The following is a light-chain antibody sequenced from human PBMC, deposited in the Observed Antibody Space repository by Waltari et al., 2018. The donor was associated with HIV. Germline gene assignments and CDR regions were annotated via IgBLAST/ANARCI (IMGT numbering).Light chain of an antibody. J-gene: IGLJ3*02. CDR2: RSN. Sequence: QYVLTQPPSASGTPGQRVTISCSGSSSNIGNNYVYWYHHLPGTAPKLLIYRSNQRPSGVPDRFSGSKSGTSASLAISGLRSEDEADYYCAAWDDSLSGPVFGGGTKLTVL. CDR1: SSNIGNNY. CDR3: AAWDDSLSGPV. V-gene: IGLV1-47*01.